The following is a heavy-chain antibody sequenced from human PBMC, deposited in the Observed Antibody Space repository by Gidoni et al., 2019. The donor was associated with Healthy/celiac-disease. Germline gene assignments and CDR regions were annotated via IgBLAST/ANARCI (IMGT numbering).Heavy chain of an antibody. CDR2: INPNSGGT. D-gene: IGHD6-19*01. CDR1: GYTFTGYY. J-gene: IGHJ4*02. Sequence: QVQLVQSGAEVKKPGASVKVSCQASGYTFTGYYMHWVRQAPGQGLEWMGWINPNSGGTNYAQKFQGRVTMTRDTSISTAYMELSRLRFDDTAVYYCARAPVYSSGWYGYYFDYWGQGTLVTVSS. CDR3: ARAPVYSSGWYGYYFDY. V-gene: IGHV1-2*02.